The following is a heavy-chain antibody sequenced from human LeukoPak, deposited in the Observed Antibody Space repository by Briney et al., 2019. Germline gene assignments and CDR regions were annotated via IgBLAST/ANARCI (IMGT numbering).Heavy chain of an antibody. CDR3: AKGGDYYGSGSYSRYFDY. CDR2: FSGSGGST. J-gene: IGHJ4*02. Sequence: GGSLRLSCAASGFTFSSHAMSWVRQAPGKGLEWGSAFSGSGGSTYYADSVKGRFTISRDNSKNTLYLRMNSLRAEDTAVYYCAKGGDYYGSGSYSRYFDYWGQGTLVTVSS. CDR1: GFTFSSHA. D-gene: IGHD3-10*01. V-gene: IGHV3-23*01.